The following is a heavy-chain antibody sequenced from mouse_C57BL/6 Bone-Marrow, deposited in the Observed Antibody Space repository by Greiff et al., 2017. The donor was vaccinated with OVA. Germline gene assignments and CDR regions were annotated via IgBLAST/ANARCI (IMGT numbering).Heavy chain of an antibody. CDR3: ARRDGDYVDWFAY. D-gene: IGHD2-13*01. J-gene: IGHJ3*01. V-gene: IGHV1-42*01. Sequence: EVKLVESGPELVKPGASVKISCKASGYSFTGYYMNWVKQSPEKSLEWIGEINPSTGGTTYNQKFKAKATLTVDKSSSTAYMQLKSLTSEDSAVYYCARRDGDYVDWFAYWGQGTLVTVSA. CDR2: INPSTGGT. CDR1: GYSFTGYY.